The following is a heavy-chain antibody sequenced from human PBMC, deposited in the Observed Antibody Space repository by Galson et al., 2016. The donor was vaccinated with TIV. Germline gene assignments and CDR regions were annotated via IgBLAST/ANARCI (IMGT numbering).Heavy chain of an antibody. CDR3: ARRHQWLGGSFDT. V-gene: IGHV1-69*13. D-gene: IGHD6-19*01. J-gene: IGHJ3*02. CDR2: IIPGFGTV. CDR1: GGTFSSFA. Sequence: SVKVSCKASGGTFSSFALNWVRQAPGQGLEWIGEIIPGFGTVRYAQKFQARVTITADESATTSVMELSSLTSDDTAVYYCARRHQWLGGSFDTWGQGTMVTVSS.